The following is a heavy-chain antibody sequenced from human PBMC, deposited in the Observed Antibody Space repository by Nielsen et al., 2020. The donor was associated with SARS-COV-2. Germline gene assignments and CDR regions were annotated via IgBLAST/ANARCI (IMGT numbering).Heavy chain of an antibody. CDR1: GFTFSDYY. CDR2: ISSSGSTI. V-gene: IGHV3-11*04. CDR3: GGDYYYYYGMDV. J-gene: IGHJ6*02. Sequence: GESLKISCAASGFTFSDYYMSWIRQAPGKGLEWVSYISSSGSTIYYADSVKGRFTISRDNAKNSLYLQMNSLRAEDTAVYYCGGDYYYYYGMDVWGQGTTVTVSS.